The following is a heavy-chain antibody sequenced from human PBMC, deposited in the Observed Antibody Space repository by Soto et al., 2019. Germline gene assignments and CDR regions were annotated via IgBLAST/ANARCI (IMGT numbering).Heavy chain of an antibody. J-gene: IGHJ6*02. Sequence: PGGSLRLSCAASGFTFSSYGMHWVRQAPGKGLEWVAVIWYDGSNKYYADSVKGRFTISRDNSKNTLYLQMNSLRAEDTAVYYCARERYFYDSSGYPFPMDVWGQGTTVTVSS. D-gene: IGHD3-22*01. CDR2: IWYDGSNK. V-gene: IGHV3-33*01. CDR1: GFTFSSYG. CDR3: ARERYFYDSSGYPFPMDV.